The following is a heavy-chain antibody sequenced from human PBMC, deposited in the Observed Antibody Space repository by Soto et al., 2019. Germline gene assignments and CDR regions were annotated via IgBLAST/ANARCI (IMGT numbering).Heavy chain of an antibody. CDR1: GDSFSSNSAA. CDR2: TYYRSKWYN. Sequence: PSQTLSLTCAISGDSFSSNSAAWNWIRQSPSRGLEWLGRTYYRSKWYNDYAVSVKSRTTINPDTSKNQFSLQLNPVTPEDTAVYYCARDLSILTGYSLYYYYGMDVWGQGTTVTVS. CDR3: ARDLSILTGYSLYYYYGMDV. D-gene: IGHD3-9*01. J-gene: IGHJ6*02. V-gene: IGHV6-1*01.